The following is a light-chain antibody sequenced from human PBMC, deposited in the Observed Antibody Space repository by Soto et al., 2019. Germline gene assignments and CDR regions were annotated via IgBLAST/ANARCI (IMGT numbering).Light chain of an antibody. CDR2: GAS. J-gene: IGKJ1*01. Sequence: VVTQSPATLSAFPGETATLSCRASQSVSSDLAWYQQRPGQAPMLLIYGASTRATGIPARFRGSGSGTEFRLTISSLQSEDFATYYCEQYNTWHPKMAFGRGTKVEIK. CDR1: QSVSSD. V-gene: IGKV3-15*01. CDR3: EQYNTWHPKMA.